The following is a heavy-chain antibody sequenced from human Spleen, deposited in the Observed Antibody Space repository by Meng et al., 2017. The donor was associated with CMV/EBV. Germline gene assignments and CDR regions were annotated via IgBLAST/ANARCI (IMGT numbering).Heavy chain of an antibody. CDR2: INHSGST. Sequence: SETLSLTCNVSGGSISSSSYYWGWIRQPPGKGLEWIGEINHSGSTNYNPSLKSRVTIAVDTSKDQFSLRLSSVTAADTAVYYCARSFRYCSSGSCSYWYFNLWGRGTLVTVSS. CDR1: GGSISSSSYY. J-gene: IGHJ2*01. D-gene: IGHD2-15*01. V-gene: IGHV4-39*07. CDR3: ARSFRYCSSGSCSYWYFNL.